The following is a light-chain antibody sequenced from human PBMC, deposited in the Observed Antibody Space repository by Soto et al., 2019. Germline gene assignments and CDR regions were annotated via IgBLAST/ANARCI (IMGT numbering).Light chain of an antibody. Sequence: QSVLTQPPWASGTPGQRVTISCSGSSSNIGSNPVNWYQQLPGTAPKILIYSNNQRPSGVPDRLSGSKSGTSASLAISGLQSEDEADYYCAAWDGSLNGYVFGTGTKLTVL. J-gene: IGLJ1*01. CDR3: AAWDGSLNGYV. CDR2: SNN. CDR1: SSNIGSNP. V-gene: IGLV1-44*01.